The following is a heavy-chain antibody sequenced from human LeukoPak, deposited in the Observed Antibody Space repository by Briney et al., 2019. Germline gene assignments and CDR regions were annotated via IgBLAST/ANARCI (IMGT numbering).Heavy chain of an antibody. J-gene: IGHJ4*02. D-gene: IGHD3-22*01. Sequence: SETLSLTCTVSGGSVSSGSYYWSWIRQPPGKGLEWIGYIYYSGGTKYNPSLKSRVTISVDTSKNQFSLKLRSVTAADTAVYYCARGGYDSSGYYLVYWGQGTLVTVSS. V-gene: IGHV4-61*01. CDR2: IYYSGGT. CDR1: GGSVSSGSYY. CDR3: ARGGYDSSGYYLVY.